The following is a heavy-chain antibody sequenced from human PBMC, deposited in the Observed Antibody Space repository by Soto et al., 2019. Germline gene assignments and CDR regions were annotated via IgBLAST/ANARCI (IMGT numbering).Heavy chain of an antibody. CDR1: GFSFSNAW. V-gene: IGHV3-15*07. CDR3: TSASLLRFLELDV. J-gene: IGHJ6*02. CDR2: IKSKIDGGTT. Sequence: EVQLVESGGGLVKPGGSLRLSCAASGFSFSNAWMHWVRQAPGKGLEWVGRIKSKIDGGTTDYTAPVKGRFAISRDDSRNTLYLQMNSLKTEDTAVYYCTSASLLRFLELDVWGQGTTVTVSS. D-gene: IGHD3-3*01.